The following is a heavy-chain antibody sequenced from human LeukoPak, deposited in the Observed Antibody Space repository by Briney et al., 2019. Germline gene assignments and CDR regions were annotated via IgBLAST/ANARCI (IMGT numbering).Heavy chain of an antibody. CDR3: ARVGTGTTPGRYFDY. V-gene: IGHV4-59*13. J-gene: IGHJ4*02. CDR2: IYYSGST. D-gene: IGHD1-1*01. CDR1: GGSLSSYY. Sequence: SETLSLTCTVSGGSLSSYYWSWIRQPPGKGLEWIGYIYYSGSTNYNPSLRSRVTVSIDTSKNQFSLRLSSVTAADTAVYYCARVGTGTTPGRYFDYWGQGTLVTVSS.